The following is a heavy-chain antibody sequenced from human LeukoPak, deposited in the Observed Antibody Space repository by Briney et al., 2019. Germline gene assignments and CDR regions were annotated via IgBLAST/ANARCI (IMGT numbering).Heavy chain of an antibody. CDR3: ANQEIDY. V-gene: IGHV3-30*02. CDR1: GFTLSSHG. Sequence: GGSLRLSCAASGFTLSSHGMHWVRQAPGKGLEWVAFIRYDGNNKYYADSVKGRFTISRDNSKNMLYLQVNSLRTEDTAVYYCANQEIDYWGQGTLVTVSS. CDR2: IRYDGNNK. J-gene: IGHJ4*02.